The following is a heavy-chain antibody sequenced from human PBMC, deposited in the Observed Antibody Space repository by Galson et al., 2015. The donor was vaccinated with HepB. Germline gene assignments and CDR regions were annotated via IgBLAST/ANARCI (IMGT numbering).Heavy chain of an antibody. CDR1: GGTFSSYA. V-gene: IGHV1-69*04. D-gene: IGHD5-18*01. CDR3: ARERAWIQLWSPSRDAFDI. CDR2: IIPILGIA. Sequence: SVKVSCKASGGTFSSYAISWVRQAPGQGLEWMGRIIPILGIANYAQKFQGRVTITADKSTSTAYMELSSLRSEDTAVYYRARERAWIQLWSPSRDAFDIWGQGTMVTVSS. J-gene: IGHJ3*02.